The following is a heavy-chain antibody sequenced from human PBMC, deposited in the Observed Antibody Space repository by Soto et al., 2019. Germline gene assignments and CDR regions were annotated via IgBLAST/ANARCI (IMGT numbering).Heavy chain of an antibody. J-gene: IGHJ6*02. CDR2: IYYSGST. CDR1: GGSISSYY. CDR3: ARDQSSSWPYYYYYGMDV. Sequence: SETLSLTCTVSGGSISSYYWSWIRQPPGKGLEWIGYIYYSGSTNYSPSLKSRVTISVDTSKNQFSLKLSSVTAADTAVYYCARDQSSSWPYYYYYGMDVWGQGTTVIV. V-gene: IGHV4-59*01. D-gene: IGHD6-13*01.